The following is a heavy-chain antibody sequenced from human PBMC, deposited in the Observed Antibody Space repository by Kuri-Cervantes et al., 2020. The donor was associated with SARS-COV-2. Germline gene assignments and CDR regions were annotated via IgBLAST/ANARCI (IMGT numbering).Heavy chain of an antibody. CDR3: AKDRVGVQDF. J-gene: IGHJ4*02. CDR1: GFNFSRTD. Sequence: GEYLKIYCVAYGFNFSRTDMHWVRQAPGKGLEWVAVISHDGKNKKCIASGKGRFTISRDNSQNTLYLHMKSLRSEDTAMYYCAKDRVGVQDFWGQGTLVTVSS. CDR2: ISHDGKNK. V-gene: IGHV3-30*18. D-gene: IGHD2-21*01.